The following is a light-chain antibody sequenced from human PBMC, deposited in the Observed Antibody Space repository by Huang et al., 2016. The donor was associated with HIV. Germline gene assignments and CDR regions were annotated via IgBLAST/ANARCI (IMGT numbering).Light chain of an antibody. CDR1: QSVSSGN. CDR3: QQYGSSPGT. J-gene: IGKJ1*01. Sequence: EIVLTQSPAILSLSPGEKATLSCGASQSVSSGNLAWYQQKPGLAPRLLLYYASSRATGIPDRFSGSGSGTDFTLTISRLGPEDFAVYYCQQYGSSPGTFGQGTKVEIK. V-gene: IGKV3D-20*01. CDR2: YAS.